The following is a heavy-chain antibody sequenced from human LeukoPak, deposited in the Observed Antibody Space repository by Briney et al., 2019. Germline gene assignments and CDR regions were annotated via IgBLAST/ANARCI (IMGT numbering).Heavy chain of an antibody. CDR2: IKQDGSEK. Sequence: GGSLRLSCAASGFTFTSYWMTWDRQAPGKGLEWVANIKQDGSEKFYVGSVRGRFTISRDNARNSVSLQMNSLRAEDTAVYYCARDIDTNYWGQGTLVTVSS. CDR3: ARDIDTNY. D-gene: IGHD1-26*01. V-gene: IGHV3-7*03. J-gene: IGHJ4*02. CDR1: GFTFTSYW.